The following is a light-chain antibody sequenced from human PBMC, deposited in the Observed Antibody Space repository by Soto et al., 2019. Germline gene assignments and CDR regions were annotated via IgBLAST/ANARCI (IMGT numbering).Light chain of an antibody. J-gene: IGKJ5*01. CDR1: QGISGY. V-gene: IGKV1-9*01. Sequence: IQLTQSPSSLSASVGDRVTIACRASQGISGYLAWYQQEPGKAPKLLIYTTSTLQSGVPSRFSGSGSGTDFTLTINSLQPEDFATYYCQHLNPYPITFGQGTRLEIK. CDR3: QHLNPYPIT. CDR2: TTS.